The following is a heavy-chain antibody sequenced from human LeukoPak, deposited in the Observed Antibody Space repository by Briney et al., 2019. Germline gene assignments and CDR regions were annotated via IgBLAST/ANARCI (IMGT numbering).Heavy chain of an antibody. CDR1: GGSISSSTYY. CDR3: ARQANIVVVPAALMDV. Sequence: SETLSLTCTVSGGSISSSTYYWGWIRQPPGKGLEWIGSIYYSGSTYYNPSLKSRVTISVDTSKNQFSLKLSSVTAADTAVYYCARQANIVVVPAALMDVWGKGTTVTVSS. J-gene: IGHJ6*03. V-gene: IGHV4-39*01. D-gene: IGHD2-2*01. CDR2: IYYSGST.